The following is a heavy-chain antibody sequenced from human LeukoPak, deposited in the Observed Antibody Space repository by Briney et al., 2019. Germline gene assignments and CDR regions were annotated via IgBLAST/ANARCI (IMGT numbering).Heavy chain of an antibody. V-gene: IGHV3-15*01. CDR3: STTYYYDSSEGY. D-gene: IGHD3-22*01. CDR1: GFTFTNAW. J-gene: IGHJ4*02. CDR2: IKSKTDGETT. Sequence: GGSLRLSCVDSGFTFTNAWMSWVRQAPGKGLEWIGRIKSKTDGETTNYAEPARGRFTISRDDSKSAVYLQMNSLKTEDTAVYYCSTTYYYDSSEGYWGQGTLVTVSS.